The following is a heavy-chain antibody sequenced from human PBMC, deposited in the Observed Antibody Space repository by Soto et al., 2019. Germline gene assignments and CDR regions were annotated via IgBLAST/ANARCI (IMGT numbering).Heavy chain of an antibody. J-gene: IGHJ6*02. Sequence: GSLRLSCAASGFTFSSYWMSWVRQAPGKGLEWVANIKQDGSEKYYVDSVKGRFTISRDNAKNSLYLQMNSLRAEDTAVYYCARVKISSWAYYYYGMDVWGQGTTVTVSS. D-gene: IGHD2-2*01. CDR2: IKQDGSEK. CDR1: GFTFSSYW. CDR3: ARVKISSWAYYYYGMDV. V-gene: IGHV3-7*01.